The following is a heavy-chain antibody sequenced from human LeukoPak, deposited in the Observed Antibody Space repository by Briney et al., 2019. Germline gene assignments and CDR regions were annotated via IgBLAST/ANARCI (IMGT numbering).Heavy chain of an antibody. J-gene: IGHJ4*02. CDR2: ISYDGSNK. CDR3: ARAGGDGYNFLENYFDY. CDR1: GFTFSSYA. Sequence: GGSLRLSCAASGFTFSSYAMHWVRQAPGKGLEWVAVISYDGSNKYYADSVKGRFTISRDNSKNTLYLQMNSLRAEDTAVYYCARAGGDGYNFLENYFDYWGQGTLVTVSS. D-gene: IGHD5-24*01. V-gene: IGHV3-30-3*01.